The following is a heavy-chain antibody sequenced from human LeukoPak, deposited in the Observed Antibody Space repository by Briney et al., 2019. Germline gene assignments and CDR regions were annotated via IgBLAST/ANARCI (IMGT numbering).Heavy chain of an antibody. D-gene: IGHD1-26*01. CDR3: ATGVGTTTYFDY. J-gene: IGHJ4*02. CDR2: ISGSGGRT. CDR1: GFPFSSYA. Sequence: GSLRLSCAASGFPFSSYAMSWVRQAPGKGLEWVSAISGSGGRTYYADSVKGRFTISRDNSKNTMYLQMNSLRAEDTAVYYCATGVGTTTYFDYWGQGTLVTVSS. V-gene: IGHV3-23*01.